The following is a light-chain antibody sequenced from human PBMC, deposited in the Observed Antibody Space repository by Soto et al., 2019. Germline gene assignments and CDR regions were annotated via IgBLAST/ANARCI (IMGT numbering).Light chain of an antibody. CDR1: QSLLHSNGYSC. Sequence: DVVMTQSPLSLPVTPGEPASISCRSSQSLLHSNGYSCLDWYLQKPGQSPQLLIHLGSIRVPGVSVRVSGSGSGTDFTLKISKVEAEVVGVYSCMQSLDAPPTFGVGTKVEIK. V-gene: IGKV2-28*01. CDR3: MQSLDAPPT. J-gene: IGKJ4*01. CDR2: LGS.